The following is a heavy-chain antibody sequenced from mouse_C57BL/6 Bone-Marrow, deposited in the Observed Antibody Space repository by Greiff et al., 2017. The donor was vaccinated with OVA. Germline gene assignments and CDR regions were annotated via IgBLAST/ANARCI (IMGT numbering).Heavy chain of an antibody. J-gene: IGHJ2*01. Sequence: QVQLQQSGAELARPGASVKLSCKASGYTFTSYGISWVKQRPGQGLEWIGEIYPRSGNTYYNEKFKGKATLTADKSSCTAYMELRSLTSEDPAVYFCARTDYWGQGTTLTVSS. V-gene: IGHV1-81*01. CDR2: IYPRSGNT. CDR3: ARTDY. CDR1: GYTFTSYG.